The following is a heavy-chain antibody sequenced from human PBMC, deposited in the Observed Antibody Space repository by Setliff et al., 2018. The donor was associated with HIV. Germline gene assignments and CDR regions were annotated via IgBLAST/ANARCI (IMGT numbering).Heavy chain of an antibody. CDR3: ATSAVAGLFDY. V-gene: IGHV1-69*06. J-gene: IGHJ4*02. Sequence: ASVKVSCKASGYTFSNYDINWVRHVAGQGLEWMGGLIPIFGAANYAQRFQGRVTMSLDISKNQFSLKLRSVTAADTAVYYCATSAVAGLFDYWGQGTLVTVS. D-gene: IGHD6-19*01. CDR1: GYTFSNYD. CDR2: LIPIFGAA.